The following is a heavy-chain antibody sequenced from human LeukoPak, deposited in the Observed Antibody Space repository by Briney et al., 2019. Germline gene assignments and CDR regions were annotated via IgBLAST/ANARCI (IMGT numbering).Heavy chain of an antibody. Sequence: ASVKVSCKASGYTFTSYGISWVRQAPGQGVGWMGWISSYNGNTNYAQKLQGRVTMTTDTSTSTAYMELRSLRSDDTAVYYCARELYDFWSGYYNLYFDYWGQGTLVTVSS. D-gene: IGHD3-3*01. CDR3: ARELYDFWSGYYNLYFDY. CDR1: GYTFTSYG. V-gene: IGHV1-18*01. CDR2: ISSYNGNT. J-gene: IGHJ4*02.